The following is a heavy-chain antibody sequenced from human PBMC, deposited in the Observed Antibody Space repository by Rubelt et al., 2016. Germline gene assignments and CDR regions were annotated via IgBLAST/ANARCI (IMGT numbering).Heavy chain of an antibody. CDR3: ARQYSSGWYYFDY. J-gene: IGHJ4*02. V-gene: IGHV3-48*04. CDR2: ISVSGTDR. CDR1: GFTFSNYA. D-gene: IGHD6-19*01. Sequence: VQPGGSLRLSCAASGFTFSNYAMSWVRQAPGKGLEGVSYISVSGTDRYYAASVRGRFTVSRDNAKNSLYLQLNSLRAEDTAVYYCARQYSSGWYYFDYWGQGTLVTVSS.